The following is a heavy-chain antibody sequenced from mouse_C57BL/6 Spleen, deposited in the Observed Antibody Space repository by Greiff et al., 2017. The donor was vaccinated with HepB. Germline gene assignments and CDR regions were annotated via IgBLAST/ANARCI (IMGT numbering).Heavy chain of an antibody. V-gene: IGHV5-16*01. CDR2: INYDGSST. CDR1: GFTFSDYY. CDR3: ARDRYYGSSLYAMDY. D-gene: IGHD1-1*01. J-gene: IGHJ4*01. Sequence: EVKVEESEGGLVQPGSSMKLSCTASGFTFSDYYMAWVRQVPEKGLEWVANINYDGSSTYYLDSLKSRFIISRDNAKNLLYLQMSSLKSEDTATYYCARDRYYGSSLYAMDYWGQGTSVTVSS.